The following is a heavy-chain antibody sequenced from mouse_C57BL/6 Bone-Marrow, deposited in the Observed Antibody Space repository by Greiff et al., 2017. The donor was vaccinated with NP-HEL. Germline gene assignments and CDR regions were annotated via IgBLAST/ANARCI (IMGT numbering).Heavy chain of an antibody. V-gene: IGHV2-3*01. CDR1: GFSLTSYG. CDR2: IWGDGST. D-gene: IGHD2-3*01. CDR3: AIVIYDGHCYFDV. J-gene: IGHJ1*03. Sequence: VMLVESGPGLVAPSQCLSITCTVSGFSLTSYGVSWVRQPPGKGLEWLGVIWGDGSTNYHSALISRLSISKDNSKGQVYLKLNRLQTDDTATYYCAIVIYDGHCYFDVWGTGTTVTVSS.